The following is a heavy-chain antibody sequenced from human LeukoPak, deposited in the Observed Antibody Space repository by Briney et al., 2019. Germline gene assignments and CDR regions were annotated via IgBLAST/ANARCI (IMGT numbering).Heavy chain of an antibody. Sequence: GASVKVSCKASGYTFTSYGISWVRQAPGQGLEWMGWISAYNGNTNYAQKLQGRVTMTTDTSTSTAYMELRSLRSDDTAVYYCARADLSPTYDYVWGSYRYGYFDYWGQGTLVTVSS. CDR3: ARADLSPTYDYVWGSYRYGYFDY. CDR1: GYTFTSYG. CDR2: ISAYNGNT. J-gene: IGHJ4*02. D-gene: IGHD3-16*02. V-gene: IGHV1-18*01.